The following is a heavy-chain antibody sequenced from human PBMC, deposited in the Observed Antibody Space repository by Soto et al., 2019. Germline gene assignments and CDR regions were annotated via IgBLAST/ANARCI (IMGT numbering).Heavy chain of an antibody. V-gene: IGHV5-51*01. D-gene: IGHD1-26*01. Sequence: SGESLKISCRGSGYSFAIQWIGWVRQMPGKGLEWMGNIYPADSDTRYSPSFEGQVTISVDKSISTVYLQWTSLKASDTAMYYCARXPHTTTSYYDYFYGMDVWGQGTTVTVSS. CDR3: ARXPHTTTSYYDYFYGMDV. CDR1: GYSFAIQW. CDR2: IYPADSDT. J-gene: IGHJ6*02.